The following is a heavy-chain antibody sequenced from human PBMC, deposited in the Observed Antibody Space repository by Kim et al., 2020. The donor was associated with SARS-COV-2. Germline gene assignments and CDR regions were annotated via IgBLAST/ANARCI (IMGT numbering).Heavy chain of an antibody. V-gene: IGHV3-23*02. Sequence: GGSLRLSCVASGFSFNNYGMTWVRQAPGKGLEWVSAITYNSGGTQYGDSAKGRCTVSRYNSETTPYPQMNSLRVEDTAIDDYACARTVSDSDEPCEDLWG. CDR3: ACARTVSDSDEPCEDL. CDR2: ITYNSGGT. J-gene: IGHJ6*01. CDR1: GFSFNNYG. D-gene: IGHD2-21*01.